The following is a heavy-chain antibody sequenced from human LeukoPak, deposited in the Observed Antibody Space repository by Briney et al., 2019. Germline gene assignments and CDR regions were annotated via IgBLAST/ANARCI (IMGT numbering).Heavy chain of an antibody. Sequence: SETLSLTCAVYGGSFSGYYWSWIRQPPGKGLEGIGEINHIGSTNYHPSLKSQVTISVDPSKNQFYPKLSSVTAADTAVYYCARGPSSGGTNRRRNWFDPWGQGTLVTVSS. CDR2: INHIGST. J-gene: IGHJ5*02. CDR3: ARGPSSGGTNRRRNWFDP. D-gene: IGHD2-15*01. V-gene: IGHV4-34*01. CDR1: GGSFSGYY.